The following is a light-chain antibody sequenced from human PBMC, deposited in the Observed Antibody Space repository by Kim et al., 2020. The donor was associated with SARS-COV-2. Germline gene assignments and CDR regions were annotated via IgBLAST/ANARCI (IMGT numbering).Light chain of an antibody. CDR2: EVS. V-gene: IGLV2-23*02. J-gene: IGLJ1*01. CDR3: CSYAGSSTFYV. Sequence: QSITISCTGTSSDVGSYNLVSWSQQHPGKAPKLIIYEVSKRPSGVSNRFSGSKSGNTASLTISGLQAEDEADYYCCSYAGSSTFYVFGTGTKVTVL. CDR1: SSDVGSYNL.